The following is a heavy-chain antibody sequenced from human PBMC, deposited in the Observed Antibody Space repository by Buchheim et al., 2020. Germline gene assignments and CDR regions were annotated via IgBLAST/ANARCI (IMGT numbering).Heavy chain of an antibody. D-gene: IGHD6-6*01. CDR1: GGSIGSGDFY. J-gene: IGHJ2*01. V-gene: IGHV4-30-4*01. Sequence: QVQLQESGPGLVKPSQTLSLTCTVSGGSIGSGDFYWSWIRQTPGKGLEWIGYISYTGSSYYTPSLKSRVSISEHTSNNQFSLKLSSVTAADTAVFFCARSSIAATGSVWNFDLWGRGT. CDR3: ARSSIAATGSVWNFDL. CDR2: ISYTGSS.